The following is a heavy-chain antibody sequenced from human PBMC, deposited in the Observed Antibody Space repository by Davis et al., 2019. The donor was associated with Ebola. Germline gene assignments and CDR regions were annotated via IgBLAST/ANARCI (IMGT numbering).Heavy chain of an antibody. CDR3: ARGCRSLGKDAFDI. V-gene: IGHV4-34*01. D-gene: IGHD7-27*01. CDR2: INHSGTT. J-gene: IGHJ3*02. CDR1: GGSFSGYY. Sequence: SETLSLTCAVSGGSFSGYYWRWIRQPPGKGLEWIGEINHSGTTNYNPSLKSRVTISVDTSKNQFSLKLSSVTAADTAVYYCARGCRSLGKDAFDIWGQGTMVTVSS.